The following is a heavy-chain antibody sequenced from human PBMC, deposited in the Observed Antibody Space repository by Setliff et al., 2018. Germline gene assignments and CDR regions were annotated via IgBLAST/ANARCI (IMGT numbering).Heavy chain of an antibody. J-gene: IGHJ4*02. CDR2: IIPVLDIT. V-gene: IGHV1-69*02. Sequence: SVKVSCKASGGPLDSYSFSWVRQAPGQGLEWMGRIIPVLDITRYSQKFQGRVTITADKSTGIIYMELTSPRSDDTAVYYCARHPPPPNYFDIGALDSWGQGTLVTVS. CDR3: ARHPPPPNYFDIGALDS. CDR1: GGPLDSYS. D-gene: IGHD3-22*01.